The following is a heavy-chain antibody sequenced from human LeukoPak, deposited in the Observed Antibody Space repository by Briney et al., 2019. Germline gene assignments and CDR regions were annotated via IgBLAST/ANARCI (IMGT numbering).Heavy chain of an antibody. Sequence: ASVKVSCKASGYTFTGYYMHWVRQAPGQGLEWMGWINPNSGGTNYAQKFQGRVTMTRDTSISTAYVELSRLRSDDTAVYYCASNPNYDILTGWVYWGQGTLVTVSS. D-gene: IGHD3-9*01. V-gene: IGHV1-2*02. CDR1: GYTFTGYY. J-gene: IGHJ4*02. CDR2: INPNSGGT. CDR3: ASNPNYDILTGWVY.